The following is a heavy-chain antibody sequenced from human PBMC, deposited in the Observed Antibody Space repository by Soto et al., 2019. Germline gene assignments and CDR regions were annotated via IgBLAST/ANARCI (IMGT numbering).Heavy chain of an antibody. J-gene: IGHJ4*02. CDR1: GSTFNNFA. V-gene: IGHV1-69*06. D-gene: IGHD1-26*01. CDR2: MVVISNTA. CDR3: ARAIKRWEVNYYFDF. Sequence: QVVLLQSGAEVKEPGSSVRVSCQVSGSTFNNFAFSWVRQAPGHGPEWMGGMVVISNTAEYSQRFQDRVTITADTSTNPLYMELGSLTVEDTAVYYCARAIKRWEVNYYFDFWGQGTLVTVSS.